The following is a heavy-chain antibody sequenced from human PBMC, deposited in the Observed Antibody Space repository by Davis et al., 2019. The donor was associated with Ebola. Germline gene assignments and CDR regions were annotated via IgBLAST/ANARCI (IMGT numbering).Heavy chain of an antibody. CDR2: IIPIFGTA. CDR3: ARDIVAVPAAIKVNYYYGMDV. CDR1: GGTFSSYA. D-gene: IGHD2-2*02. V-gene: IGHV1-69*13. J-gene: IGHJ6*02. Sequence: SVKVSCKASGGTFSSYAISWVRQAPGQGLEWMGGIIPIFGTANYAQKFQGRVTITADESTSTAYMELSSLRSDDTAVYYCARDIVAVPAAIKVNYYYGMDVWGQGTTVTVSS.